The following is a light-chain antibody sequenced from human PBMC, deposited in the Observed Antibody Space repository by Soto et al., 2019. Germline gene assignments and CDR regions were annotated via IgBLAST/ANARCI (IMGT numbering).Light chain of an antibody. CDR1: QNINNY. V-gene: IGKV1-39*01. CDR2: STS. Sequence: DIQMTQSPSSLSASVGDRVTIXXRASQNINNYLNWYQQKPGKAPXLLIYSTSNLQSGVPSRFSGSGSGTDFTLTISSLQPEDFASYYCQQSYSTPLTFGGGTKV. CDR3: QQSYSTPLT. J-gene: IGKJ4*01.